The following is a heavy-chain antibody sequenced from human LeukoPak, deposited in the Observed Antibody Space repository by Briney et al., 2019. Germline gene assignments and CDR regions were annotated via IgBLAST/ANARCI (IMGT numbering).Heavy chain of an antibody. CDR1: GGSISSHY. CDR2: ISNSGST. D-gene: IGHD4-23*01. J-gene: IGHJ1*01. CDR3: ARGGGNSNTEYFQH. Sequence: SETLSLTCTVSGGSISSHYWSWIRQPPGKRLEWSGYISNSGSTNYTPSLKSRVTISVDTSKSNFYLKLSSVTAADTAVYYCARGGGNSNTEYFQHWGQGTLVTVSS. V-gene: IGHV4-59*11.